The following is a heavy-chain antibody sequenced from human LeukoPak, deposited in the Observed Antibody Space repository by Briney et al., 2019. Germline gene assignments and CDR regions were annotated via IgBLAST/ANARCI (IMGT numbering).Heavy chain of an antibody. D-gene: IGHD3-22*01. CDR2: ISSNSKYI. CDR3: ARDSSDFDY. CDR1: GFTFKVYS. V-gene: IGHV3-21*01. J-gene: IGHJ4*02. Sequence: GGSLRLSCAASGFTFKVYSMDWVRQAPGKGLEWVSSISSNSKYIYYADSMRGRFTVSRDNAKNSLFLQLNSLRAEDTAVYYCARDSSDFDYWGQGTLVTVSS.